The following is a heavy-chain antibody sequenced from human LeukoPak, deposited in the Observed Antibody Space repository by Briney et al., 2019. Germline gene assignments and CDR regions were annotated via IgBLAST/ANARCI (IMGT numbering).Heavy chain of an antibody. V-gene: IGHV3-23*01. J-gene: IGHJ1*01. D-gene: IGHD3-22*01. CDR1: GFTFSNAW. CDR3: AKDYYDSSGYPEYFQH. CDR2: ISGSGGST. Sequence: PGGSLRLSCAASGFTFSNAWMNWVRQAPGKGLEWVSAISGSGGSTYYADSVKGRFTISRDNSKNTLYLQMNSLRAEDTAVYYCAKDYYDSSGYPEYFQHWGQGTLVTVSS.